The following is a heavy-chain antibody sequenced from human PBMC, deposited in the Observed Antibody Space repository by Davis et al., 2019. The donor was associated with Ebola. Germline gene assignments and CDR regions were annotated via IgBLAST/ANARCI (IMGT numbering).Heavy chain of an antibody. CDR2: ISVRSIT. D-gene: IGHD4-17*01. V-gene: IGHV3-23*01. J-gene: IGHJ5*02. CDR1: GFIFRSYA. Sequence: GESLKIHCAASGFIFRSYAMSWVRQSPGKGLEWVSSISVRSITYHADSVKGRFTISRDNSKNTLYLQMNSLRAEDTDVYYCAKVHPPTTVTTGWFDPWGQGTLVTVSS. CDR3: AKVHPPTTVTTGWFDP.